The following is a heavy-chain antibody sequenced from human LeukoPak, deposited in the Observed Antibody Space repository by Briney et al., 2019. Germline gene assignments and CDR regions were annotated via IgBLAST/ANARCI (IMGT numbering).Heavy chain of an antibody. CDR2: ISSSSTYI. CDR1: GFTFSSYS. D-gene: IGHD3-22*01. V-gene: IGHV3-21*01. CDR3: AKGYGFDSSGSEHYFEN. Sequence: PGGSLRLSCAASGFTFSSYSMNWVRQPPGKGLEWVSSISSSSTYIYYADSVKGRFTISRDNSKNTLYLQMNSLRAEDTAVYYCAKGYGFDSSGSEHYFENWGQGILVTVSS. J-gene: IGHJ4*02.